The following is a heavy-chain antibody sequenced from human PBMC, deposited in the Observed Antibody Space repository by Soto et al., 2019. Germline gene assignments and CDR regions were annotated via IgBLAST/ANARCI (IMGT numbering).Heavy chain of an antibody. V-gene: IGHV3-66*01. D-gene: IGHD3-9*01. CDR1: GFTVSSNY. CDR2: IYSGGST. Sequence: PGGSLRLSCAASGFTVSSNYMTWVRQAPGKGLEWVSVIYSGGSTYYADSVKDRFTISRDNSKNTLYLLMNSLRAEDTAVYYCARDGDVRGYATLTGRWSRYYFAYWGQGTLVTVSS. CDR3: ARDGDVRGYATLTGRWSRYYFAY. J-gene: IGHJ4*02.